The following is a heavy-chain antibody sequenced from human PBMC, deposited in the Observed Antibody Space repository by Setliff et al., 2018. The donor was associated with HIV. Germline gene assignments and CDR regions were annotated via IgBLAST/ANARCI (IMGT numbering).Heavy chain of an antibody. CDR3: ARGRDGELFTKEGNYYYYMDV. D-gene: IGHD3-10*01. CDR2: MLYGGST. Sequence: SETLSLTCAVSGSISRYYISSYYWTWIRQSPGKGLEWIGHMLYGGSTSYNPSLKSRLTISVDPSKNQLSLNLNSVTAADTAVYYCARGRDGELFTKEGNYYYYMDVWGKGTTVTVSS. CDR1: GSISRYYISSYY. V-gene: IGHV4-59*08. J-gene: IGHJ6*03.